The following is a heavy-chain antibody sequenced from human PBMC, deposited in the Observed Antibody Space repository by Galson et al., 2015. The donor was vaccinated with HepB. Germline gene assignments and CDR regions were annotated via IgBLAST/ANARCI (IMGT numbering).Heavy chain of an antibody. Sequence: SLRLSCAASGFTFSSYALHWVRQAPGKGLEWAAIISFDGSKKYYADSVKGRFTISRDNSKNTLYLQMNSLRADDTAVFYCAKAEGGYLTALDYWGQGTLVTASS. CDR3: AKAEGGYLTALDY. J-gene: IGHJ4*02. V-gene: IGHV3-30*04. CDR1: GFTFSSYA. D-gene: IGHD1-26*01. CDR2: ISFDGSKK.